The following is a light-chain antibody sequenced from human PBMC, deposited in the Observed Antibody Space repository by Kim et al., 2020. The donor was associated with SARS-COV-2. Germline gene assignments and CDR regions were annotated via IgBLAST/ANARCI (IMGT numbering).Light chain of an antibody. CDR3: QQHYSTPWT. Sequence: RCTINCKTSQSVVYSPSNKNYLAWYQQKPRQPPKLLIYWASTRRSGVPDRFSGSGSGTDFTLTISDLQAEDVAVYYCQQHYSTPWTFGQGTKLEI. CDR2: WAS. J-gene: IGKJ1*01. V-gene: IGKV4-1*01. CDR1: QSVVYSPSNKNY.